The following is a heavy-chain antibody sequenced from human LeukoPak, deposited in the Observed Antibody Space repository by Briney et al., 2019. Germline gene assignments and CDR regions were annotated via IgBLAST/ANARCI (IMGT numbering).Heavy chain of an antibody. V-gene: IGHV1-18*01. D-gene: IGHD1-26*01. Sequence: ASVKVSCKASGYTFTSYGISWVRQAPGQGLEWMGWISAYNGNTNYAQKFQGRVTMTTDTSTSTAYMELRSLRSDDTAVYYCARDPRIVGATPSYAFDTWGQGTMVTVSS. CDR2: ISAYNGNT. CDR3: ARDPRIVGATPSYAFDT. J-gene: IGHJ3*02. CDR1: GYTFTSYG.